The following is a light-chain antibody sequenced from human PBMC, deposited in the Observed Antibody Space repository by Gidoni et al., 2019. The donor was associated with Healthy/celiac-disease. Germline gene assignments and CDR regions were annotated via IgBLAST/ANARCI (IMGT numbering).Light chain of an antibody. J-gene: IGKJ2*01. CDR3: QQYNSWLYT. CDR1: QSISSW. Sequence: DIQMTQSPSTLSASVGDRVTITCRASQSISSWLAWYQQKPGKAPKLLSYKASSLESGVPSRFSGSGSGTEFTLTISSLQPDDFATYYCQQYNSWLYTFGQGTKLEIK. V-gene: IGKV1-5*03. CDR2: KAS.